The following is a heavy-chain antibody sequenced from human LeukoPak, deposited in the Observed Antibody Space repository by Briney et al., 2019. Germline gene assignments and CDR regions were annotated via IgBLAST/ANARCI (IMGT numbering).Heavy chain of an antibody. CDR2: IHPSGGTT. CDR3: ARLRSSIAVPDYFDY. V-gene: IGHV1-46*01. CDR1: GYTFTTYY. D-gene: IGHD6-6*01. J-gene: IGHJ4*02. Sequence: ASVKVSCKTSGYTFTTYYIHWVRQAPGQGLEWMGVIHPSGGTTSYAQQFQGTVTLTRDMSTSTVFMELSSLGSEDTAVYYCARLRSSIAVPDYFDYWGQGTLVTVSS.